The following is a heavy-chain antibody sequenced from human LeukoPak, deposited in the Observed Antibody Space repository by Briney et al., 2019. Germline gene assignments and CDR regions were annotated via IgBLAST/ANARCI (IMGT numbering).Heavy chain of an antibody. D-gene: IGHD3-9*01. V-gene: IGHV3-30-3*01. J-gene: IGHJ4*02. Sequence: PGGSLRLSCAASGFTFRNYVIHWARQAPGKGLEWVAVTSSDLNVKLYADSVKGRFTISRDNAKNSLYLQMSSLRAEDTAVYYCARPRDYDILTGSLYWGQGTLVTVSS. CDR3: ARPRDYDILTGSLY. CDR2: TSSDLNVK. CDR1: GFTFRNYV.